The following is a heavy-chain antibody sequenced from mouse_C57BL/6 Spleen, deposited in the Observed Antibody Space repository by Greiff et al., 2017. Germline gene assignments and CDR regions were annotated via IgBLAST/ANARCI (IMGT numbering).Heavy chain of an antibody. D-gene: IGHD1-1*01. CDR1: GYTFTSYW. CDR2: IDPNGGGT. CDR3: ARVDYYGSSYGGYFDV. Sequence: QVQLQQPGAELVKPGASVKLSCKASGYTFTSYWMHWVKQRPGRGLEWIGRIDPNGGGTKYNEKFKSKATLTVDKPSSTAYMQLSSLTSEDSAVXYCARVDYYGSSYGGYFDVWGTGTTVTVSS. V-gene: IGHV1-72*01. J-gene: IGHJ1*03.